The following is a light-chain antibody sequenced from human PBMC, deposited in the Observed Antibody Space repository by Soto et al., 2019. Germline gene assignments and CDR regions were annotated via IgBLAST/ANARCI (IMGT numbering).Light chain of an antibody. Sequence: IRMTQSPSSFSASTGDRVTITCRASQGISSYLAWYQQKPGKAPKLLIYAASTLQSGVPSRFSGSGSGTDFTLTISCLQSEDFATYCCQQYYSYPPYTFGQGTKVDIK. CDR1: QGISSY. J-gene: IGKJ2*01. CDR2: AAS. V-gene: IGKV1-8*01. CDR3: QQYYSYPPYT.